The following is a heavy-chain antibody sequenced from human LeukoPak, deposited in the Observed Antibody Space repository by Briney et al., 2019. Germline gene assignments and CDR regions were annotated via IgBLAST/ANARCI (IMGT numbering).Heavy chain of an antibody. V-gene: IGHV1-2*02. Sequence: ASVKVSCKASGYTFTGYYVHWVRQAPGQGLEWMGWMNPKSGGTNYAQKFEARVTMNRDTSISTAYMELSRLRFDDTAVYYCARTDCGGDCYSSRGWFDPWGQGTLVTVSS. CDR1: GYTFTGYY. J-gene: IGHJ5*02. D-gene: IGHD2-21*02. CDR3: ARTDCGGDCYSSRGWFDP. CDR2: MNPKSGGT.